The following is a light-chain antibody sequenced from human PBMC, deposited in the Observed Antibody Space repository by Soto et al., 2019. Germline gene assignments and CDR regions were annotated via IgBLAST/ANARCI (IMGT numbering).Light chain of an antibody. CDR3: VLYMGGGISI. Sequence: QAVVTQEPSFSVSPGETVTLTCGLNSGSVSTSYYASWYQQTPGQAPRTLIYSTNTRSSGVPDRFSGSILGNKAALTITGAQADDESDYYCVLYMGGGISIFGGGTNLTVL. J-gene: IGLJ2*01. CDR1: SGSVSTSYY. CDR2: STN. V-gene: IGLV8-61*01.